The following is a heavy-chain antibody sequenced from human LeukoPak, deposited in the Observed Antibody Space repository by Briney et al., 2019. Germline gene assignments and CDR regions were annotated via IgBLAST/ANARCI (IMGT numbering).Heavy chain of an antibody. D-gene: IGHD5-12*01. CDR3: ARTLSGYDY. J-gene: IGHJ4*02. V-gene: IGHV3-23*01. Sequence: PGGSLRLSCAASGFTFNSYAMSWVRQAPGKGLEWVSATNNSGGGTFYADSVKGRFTISRDNSKNTLYLQMSSLRADDTAVYYCARTLSGYDYWGQGTLVTVSS. CDR2: TNNSGGGT. CDR1: GFTFNSYA.